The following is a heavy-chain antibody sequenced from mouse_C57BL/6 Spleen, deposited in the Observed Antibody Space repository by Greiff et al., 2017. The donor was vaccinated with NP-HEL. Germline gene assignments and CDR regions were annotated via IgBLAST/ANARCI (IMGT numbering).Heavy chain of an antibody. J-gene: IGHJ1*03. CDR2: IWSGGST. CDR1: GFSLTSYG. D-gene: IGHD1-1*01. V-gene: IGHV2-2*01. CDR3: ASITTVVARGFDV. Sequence: VKLQESGPGLVQPSQSLSITCTVSGFSLTSYGVHWVRQSPGKGLEWLGVIWSGGSTDYNAAFISRLSISKDNSKSQVFFKMNSLQADDTAIYYCASITTVVARGFDVWGTGTTVTVSS.